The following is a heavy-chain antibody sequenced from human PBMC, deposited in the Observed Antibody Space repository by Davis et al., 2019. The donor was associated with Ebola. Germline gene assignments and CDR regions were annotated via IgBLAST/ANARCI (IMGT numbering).Heavy chain of an antibody. CDR2: IRSKANSYAT. D-gene: IGHD1-26*01. Sequence: GGSLRLSCAVSGFTFSGSAMHWVRPASGKGLEWVGRIRSKANSYATAYAASVKGRFTISRDDSKNTAYLQMNSLRAEDTAVYYCAKGVGNFDYWGQGTLVTVSS. V-gene: IGHV3-73*01. CDR1: GFTFSGSA. CDR3: AKGVGNFDY. J-gene: IGHJ4*02.